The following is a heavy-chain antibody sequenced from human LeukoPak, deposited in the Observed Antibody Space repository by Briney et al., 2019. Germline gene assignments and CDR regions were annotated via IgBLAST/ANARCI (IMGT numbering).Heavy chain of an antibody. CDR2: ISGRGGST. CDR1: GVTFSSYG. V-gene: IGHV3-23*01. CDR3: AKDLVVGDMDY. J-gene: IGHJ4*02. Sequence: GGALRLSSAASGVTFSSYGMSCVRDAPGKGLEWGWAISGRGGSTYYADSVKGRVTISRDNSKDTLYLQMSSLRAEDTAVYYSAKDLVVGDMDYWGKGTPVTVSS. D-gene: IGHD1-26*01.